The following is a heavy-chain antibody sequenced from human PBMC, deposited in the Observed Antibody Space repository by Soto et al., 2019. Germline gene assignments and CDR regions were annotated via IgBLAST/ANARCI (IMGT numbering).Heavy chain of an antibody. D-gene: IGHD3-22*01. J-gene: IGHJ4*02. CDR2: ISYDGSNK. Sequence: ESVGGVVQPGRSLRLSCAASGFTFSSYAMHWVRQAPGKGLEWVAVISYDGSNKYYADSVKGRFTISRDNSKNTLYLQMNSLRAEDTAVYYCARGSYYYDSSGYYFDYWGQGTLVTVSS. CDR3: ARGSYYYDSSGYYFDY. CDR1: GFTFSSYA. V-gene: IGHV3-30-3*01.